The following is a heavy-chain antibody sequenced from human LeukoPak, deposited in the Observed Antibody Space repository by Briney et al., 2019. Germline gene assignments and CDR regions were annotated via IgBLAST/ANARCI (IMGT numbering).Heavy chain of an antibody. CDR2: INAGNGNT. V-gene: IGHV1-3*01. Sequence: ASVKVSCKASGYTFTNYAIHWVRQAPGQRPEWMGCINAGNGNTKYSQTFQDRVTVTRDKSASTAYMELSSLRSEDTAVYYCARGIWSSHKADYYLDQWGQGTLVAVSS. J-gene: IGHJ4*02. D-gene: IGHD3-3*01. CDR1: GYTFTNYA. CDR3: ARGIWSSHKADYYLDQ.